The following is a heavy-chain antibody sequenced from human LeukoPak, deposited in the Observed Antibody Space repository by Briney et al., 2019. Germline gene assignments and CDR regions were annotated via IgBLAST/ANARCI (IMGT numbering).Heavy chain of an antibody. Sequence: SETLSLTCAVYGVSFSGYYWSWIRQPPGKGLEWIGEINHSGSTNYNPSLKSRVTISVDTSKNQFSLKLSSVTAADTAVYYCARGGRWLQSLFNYWGQGTLVTVSS. V-gene: IGHV4-34*01. CDR1: GVSFSGYY. CDR2: INHSGST. CDR3: ARGGRWLQSLFNY. J-gene: IGHJ4*02. D-gene: IGHD5-24*01.